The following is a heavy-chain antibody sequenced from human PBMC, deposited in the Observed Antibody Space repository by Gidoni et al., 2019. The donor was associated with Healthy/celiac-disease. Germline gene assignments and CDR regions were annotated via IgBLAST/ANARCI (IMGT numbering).Heavy chain of an antibody. J-gene: IGHJ6*03. CDR2: ISSSSSYI. Sequence: EVQLVESGGGLVKPGGSLRLSCAASGFTFSSYSMNWVRQAPGKGLEWVSSISSSSSYIYYADSVKGRFTISRDNAKNSLYLQMNSLRAEDTAVYYCARVPNVDTAISGVRPNLYYYYMDVWGKGTTVTVSS. CDR1: GFTFSSYS. D-gene: IGHD5-18*01. CDR3: ARVPNVDTAISGVRPNLYYYYMDV. V-gene: IGHV3-21*01.